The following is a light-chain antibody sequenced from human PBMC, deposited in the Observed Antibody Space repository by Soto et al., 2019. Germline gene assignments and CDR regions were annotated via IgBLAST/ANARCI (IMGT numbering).Light chain of an antibody. V-gene: IGKV4-1*01. CDR2: WAS. J-gene: IGKJ1*01. Sequence: DIVMTQSPDSLAVSLGERATINCKSSQSVLYNSNNKNYLAWYQQKPGQPPKLLIYWASTRESGVPDRFSGSGSGTDFTLKISRVEADDVGVYYCMQALQTPWTFGQGTKVEIK. CDR3: MQALQTPWT. CDR1: QSVLYNSNNKNY.